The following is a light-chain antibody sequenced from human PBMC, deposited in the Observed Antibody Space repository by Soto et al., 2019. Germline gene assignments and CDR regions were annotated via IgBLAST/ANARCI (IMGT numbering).Light chain of an antibody. CDR2: GAS. CDR1: QSVSSN. CDR3: QQYGSSPIT. V-gene: IGKV3-20*01. Sequence: DIVMTQSPDSLAVSLGERATLSCRASQSVSSNLAWYQQKPGQAPRLFIYGASSRATGIPDRFSGSGAGTDFTLTISRLEPEDFALYYCQQYGSSPITFGQGTRLEIK. J-gene: IGKJ5*01.